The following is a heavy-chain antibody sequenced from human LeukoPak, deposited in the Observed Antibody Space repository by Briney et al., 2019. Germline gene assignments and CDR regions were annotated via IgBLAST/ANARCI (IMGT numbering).Heavy chain of an antibody. CDR2: ISAYNGNT. CDR1: GYTFTSYA. V-gene: IGHV1-18*01. Sequence: ASVKVSCKASGYTFTSYAMNWVRQAPGQGLEWMGWISAYNGNTNYAQKLQGRVTMTTDTSTSTAYMELRSLRSDDTAVYYCARDTQGYNWNDVWPHNWFDPWGQGTLVTVSS. CDR3: ARDTQGYNWNDVWPHNWFDP. D-gene: IGHD1-1*01. J-gene: IGHJ5*02.